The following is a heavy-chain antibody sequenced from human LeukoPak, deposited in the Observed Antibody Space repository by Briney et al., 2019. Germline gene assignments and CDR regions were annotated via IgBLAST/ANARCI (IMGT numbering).Heavy chain of an antibody. CDR2: ISYDGSNK. D-gene: IGHD3-3*01. CDR3: AREEHGSGYFDY. J-gene: IGHJ4*02. Sequence: PGGSLRLSCAASGFTFSSYGMHWVRQAPGKGLEWVAVISYDGSNKYYADSVKGRFTISRDNSKNTLYLQMNSLRAEDTAVYYCAREEHGSGYFDYWGQGTLVTVSS. CDR1: GFTFSSYG. V-gene: IGHV3-30*03.